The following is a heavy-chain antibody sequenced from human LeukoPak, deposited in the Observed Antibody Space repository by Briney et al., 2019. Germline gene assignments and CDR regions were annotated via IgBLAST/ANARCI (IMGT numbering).Heavy chain of an antibody. D-gene: IGHD2-15*01. J-gene: IGHJ4*02. CDR3: VRVKGSYFHY. V-gene: IGHV3-48*01. CDR1: GFPLSSYS. CDR2: ISSSGSGI. Sequence: PGGSLRLSCAASGFPLSSYSINWVRQAPGKGLEWVSYISSSGSGIYYVDSVKGRFTVSRDNAKNSLFLQMNTPRAEDTAVYYCVRVKGSYFHYWGQGALVTVSS.